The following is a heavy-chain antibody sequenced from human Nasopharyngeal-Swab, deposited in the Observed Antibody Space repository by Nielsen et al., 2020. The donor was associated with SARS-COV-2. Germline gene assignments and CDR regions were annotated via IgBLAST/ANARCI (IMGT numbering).Heavy chain of an antibody. CDR2: IVVGSGNT. J-gene: IGHJ4*02. Sequence: SEKVSCKASGFTFTSPAVQWVRQARGQRLEWIGWIVVGSGNTNYAQKFQERVTITRDMSTSTAYMELSSLRSEDTAVYYCAAGVYYDFWSGYPPLDYWGQGTLVTVSS. CDR1: GFTFTSPA. V-gene: IGHV1-58*01. D-gene: IGHD3-3*01. CDR3: AAGVYYDFWSGYPPLDY.